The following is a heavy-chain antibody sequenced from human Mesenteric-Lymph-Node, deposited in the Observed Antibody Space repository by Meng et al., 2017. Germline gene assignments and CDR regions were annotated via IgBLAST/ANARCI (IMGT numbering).Heavy chain of an antibody. CDR2: IIPLFETA. D-gene: IGHD6-19*01. CDR1: GYTFTSYY. Sequence: SVKVSCKASGYTFTSYYMHWVRQAPGQGLEWVGGIIPLFETAHYAQKFQDRVTMTTDESRSAVYMELTSLTSEDTAVYYCARGEDTGWGDLDYWDQGTLVTVSS. J-gene: IGHJ4*02. V-gene: IGHV1-69*05. CDR3: ARGEDTGWGDLDY.